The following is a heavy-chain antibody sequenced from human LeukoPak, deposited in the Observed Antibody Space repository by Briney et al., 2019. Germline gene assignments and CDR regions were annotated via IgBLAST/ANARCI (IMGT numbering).Heavy chain of an antibody. CDR2: IYYSGST. Sequence: PSETLSLTCTVSGGSISSYYWSWIRQPPGKGLEWIGYIYYSGSTNYNPSLKSRVTISVDTPKNQFSLKLSTVTAAGTAVYYCARDPSRGYSGYVAFDIWGQGTMVTVSS. CDR1: GGSISSYY. D-gene: IGHD5-12*01. CDR3: ARDPSRGYSGYVAFDI. V-gene: IGHV4-59*01. J-gene: IGHJ3*02.